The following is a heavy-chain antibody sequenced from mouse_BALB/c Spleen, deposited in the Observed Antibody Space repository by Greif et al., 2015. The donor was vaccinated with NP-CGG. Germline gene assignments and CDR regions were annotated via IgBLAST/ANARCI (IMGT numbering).Heavy chain of an antibody. J-gene: IGHJ1*01. D-gene: IGHD2-14*01. V-gene: IGHV1S41*01. CDR3: ARGYGSYWYFDV. CDR1: GYTFTSYW. Sequence: DLVKPGASVKLSCKASGYTFTSYWINWIKQRPGQGLEWIGRIAPGSGSTYYKEMFKGKATLTVDTSSSTAYIQLSSLSSEDSAVYFCARGYGSYWYFDVWGAGTTVTVSS. CDR2: IAPGSGST.